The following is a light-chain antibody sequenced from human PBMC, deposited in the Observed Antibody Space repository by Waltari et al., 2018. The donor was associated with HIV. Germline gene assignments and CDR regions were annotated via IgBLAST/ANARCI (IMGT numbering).Light chain of an antibody. Sequence: QSALTQPASVSGSPGQSITISCFGTSSDIGAYDYVSWYQQRPGKAPRVMIYDVSNRPSGVPVRFSGSKSGDSASLTISGLQAEDEAHDHCCAYSSDNTPVFGGGTRLTVL. CDR1: SSDIGAYDY. CDR3: CAYSSDNTPV. V-gene: IGLV2-14*03. CDR2: DVS. J-gene: IGLJ3*02.